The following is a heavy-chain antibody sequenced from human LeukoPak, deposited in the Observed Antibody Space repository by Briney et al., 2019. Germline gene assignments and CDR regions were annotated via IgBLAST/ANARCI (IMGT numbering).Heavy chain of an antibody. CDR3: ARDGSSGWAYWYFDL. CDR2: INPNSGGT. Sequence: GASVKVSCKASGYTFTGYYMHWVGQAPGQGLEWVGWINPNSGGTNYPQKFQGRVTMTRDTSISTAYMELSRLRSDDTAVYYCARDGSSGWAYWYFDLWGRGTLVTVSS. CDR1: GYTFTGYY. D-gene: IGHD6-19*01. J-gene: IGHJ2*01. V-gene: IGHV1-2*02.